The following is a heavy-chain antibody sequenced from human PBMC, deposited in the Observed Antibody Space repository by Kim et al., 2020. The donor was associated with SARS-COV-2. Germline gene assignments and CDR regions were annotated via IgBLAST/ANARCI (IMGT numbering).Heavy chain of an antibody. CDR1: GGSIRSYY. D-gene: IGHD1-1*01. Sequence: SETLSLTCSVSGGSIRSYYWSWVRQPPGKGLEWIGYIYDSGSTNYNPSLKSRVTISADTSKNQFFLRLSSVTAADTAVYFCARHGNGGRAFDIRGQGTM. CDR3: ARHGNGGRAFDI. J-gene: IGHJ3*02. V-gene: IGHV4-59*08. CDR2: IYDSGST.